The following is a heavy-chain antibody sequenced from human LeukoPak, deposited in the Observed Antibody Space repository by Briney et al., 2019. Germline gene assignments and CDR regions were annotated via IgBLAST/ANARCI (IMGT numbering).Heavy chain of an antibody. J-gene: IGHJ4*02. CDR2: ISGSGDTT. D-gene: IGHD1-26*01. CDR3: AKSRGESRGASNY. V-gene: IGHV3-23*01. Sequence: GGSLRPSCAASGFTSSSYAMNWVRQAPGKGLEWVSFISGSGDTTYYADSVKGRFTISRDSSKNTLYLQMNSLRAEDTAVYYCAKSRGESRGASNYWGQGTLVTVSS. CDR1: GFTSSSYA.